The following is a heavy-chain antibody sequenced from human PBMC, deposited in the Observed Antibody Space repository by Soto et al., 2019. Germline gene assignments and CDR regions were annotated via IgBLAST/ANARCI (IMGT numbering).Heavy chain of an antibody. Sequence: QAHLEQSGAEVKRPGASVKVSCKASGYTFSDFDINWLRQASGQGPEWMGWMNAKSGDTFFAQSIQGKFNMTWDTSLSTAYMEVGSLTSDDTAIYFCARVNPFNYAGFDVWGQGTTVAVSS. D-gene: IGHD3-16*01. CDR2: MNAKSGDT. V-gene: IGHV1-8*01. J-gene: IGHJ6*02. CDR1: GYTFSDFD. CDR3: ARVNPFNYAGFDV.